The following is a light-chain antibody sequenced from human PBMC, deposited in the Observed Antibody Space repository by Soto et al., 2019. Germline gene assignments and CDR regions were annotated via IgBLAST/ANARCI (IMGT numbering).Light chain of an antibody. CDR2: DVS. CDR1: SSDIGGYNY. CDR3: SSSTSSTTHVV. V-gene: IGLV2-14*01. J-gene: IGLJ2*01. Sequence: QSVLTQPASVSGSPGQSITISCTGTSSDIGGYNYVSWYQQHPGKAPKLMIYDVSHRPSGISNRFSGSKSGNTASLTISGLQAEDEAHYYCSSSTSSTTHVVFGGGTKLTVL.